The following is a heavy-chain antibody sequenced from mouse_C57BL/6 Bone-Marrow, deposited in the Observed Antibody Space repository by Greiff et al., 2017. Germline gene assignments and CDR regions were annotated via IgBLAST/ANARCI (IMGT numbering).Heavy chain of an antibody. CDR2: IDPSDSYT. J-gene: IGHJ4*01. CDR1: GYTFTSYW. V-gene: IGHV1-69*01. Sequence: QVQLQQPGAELVMPGASVKLSCKASGYTFTSYWMHWVKQRPGQGLEWIGEIDPSDSYTNYNQKFKGKSTLTVDKSSTTAYMQLSSLTSEDSAVYYCARSRSSYSKHGYCAMDDWGQGTSVTVSS. D-gene: IGHD2-5*01. CDR3: ARSRSSYSKHGYCAMDD.